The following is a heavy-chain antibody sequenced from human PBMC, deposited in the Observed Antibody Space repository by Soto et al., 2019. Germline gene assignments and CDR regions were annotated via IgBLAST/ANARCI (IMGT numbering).Heavy chain of an antibody. V-gene: IGHV3-23*01. CDR2: ISGSGGST. CDR1: GFTFSSYA. J-gene: IGHJ6*03. Sequence: GGSLRLSCAASGFTFSSYAMSWVRQAPGKGLEWVSAISGSGGSTYYADSVKGRSTIPRENSKNTLYLQMNSLRAEDTAVYYCAKGSGKSSSWYSYYYYYYMDVWGKGTTVAVSS. D-gene: IGHD6-13*01. CDR3: AKGSGKSSSWYSYYYYYYMDV.